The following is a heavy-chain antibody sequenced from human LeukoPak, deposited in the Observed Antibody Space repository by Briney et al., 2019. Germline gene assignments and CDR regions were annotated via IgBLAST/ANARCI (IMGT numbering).Heavy chain of an antibody. CDR1: GYTFTSYD. V-gene: IGHV1-8*01. D-gene: IGHD3-10*02. J-gene: IGHJ6*03. Sequence: ASVKVSCKASGYTFTSYDINWVRQATGQGLEWMGWMNPNSGNTGYAQKFQGRVTMTRNTSISTAYMELSSLRSEDTAVYYCARLKYCSGDYYYYMDVWGKGTTVTVSS. CDR3: ARLKYCSGDYYYYMDV. CDR2: MNPNSGNT.